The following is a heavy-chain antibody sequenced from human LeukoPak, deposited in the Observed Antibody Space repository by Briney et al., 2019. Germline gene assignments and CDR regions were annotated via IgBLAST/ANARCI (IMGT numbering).Heavy chain of an antibody. J-gene: IGHJ3*02. CDR3: AKDLAAAHRSQDI. Sequence: GGSLRLSCSTSGFTLNSHGFHWVRQAPGKGLEWVSYITRSSTTIYYADSVKGRFTISRDNSKNTPYLQMNSLRAEDTAVYYCAKDLAAAHRSQDIWGQGTMVTVSS. CDR2: ITRSSTTI. D-gene: IGHD6-13*01. CDR1: GFTLNSHG. V-gene: IGHV3-48*01.